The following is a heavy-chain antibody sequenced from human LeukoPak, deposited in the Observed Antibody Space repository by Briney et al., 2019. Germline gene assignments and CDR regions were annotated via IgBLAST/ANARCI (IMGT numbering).Heavy chain of an antibody. V-gene: IGHV3-30*18. CDR3: AKDGGDMGIAPY. Sequence: GRSLRLSCAASGFTFSSYGMPWVRQAPGKGLEWVAIISYDGSNKYYADSVKGRFTISRDNSKNTLYLQMNSLRAEDTAVYYCAKDGGDMGIAPYWGQGTLVTVSS. CDR2: ISYDGSNK. D-gene: IGHD6-13*01. CDR1: GFTFSSYG. J-gene: IGHJ4*02.